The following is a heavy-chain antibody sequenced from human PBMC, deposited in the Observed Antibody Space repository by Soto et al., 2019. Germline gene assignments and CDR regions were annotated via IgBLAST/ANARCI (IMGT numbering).Heavy chain of an antibody. CDR3: ARDPSTVNKLIGVWFDP. J-gene: IGHJ5*02. CDR2: IKPISDTT. Sequence: SVKVSCKASGDTFGRFTINWVRQAPGQGLEWMGGIKPISDTTTYAQRFQGRVTFTADASTSTVYMELSSLRSEDTAMYYCARDPSTVNKLIGVWFDPWGQGTLVTVSS. D-gene: IGHD4-4*01. V-gene: IGHV1-69*13. CDR1: GDTFGRFT.